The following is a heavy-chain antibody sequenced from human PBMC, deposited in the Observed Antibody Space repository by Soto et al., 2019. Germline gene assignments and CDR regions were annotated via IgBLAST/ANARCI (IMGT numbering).Heavy chain of an antibody. CDR3: ARTDIVSCSGGSCYYYYYGMDV. V-gene: IGHV5-51*01. CDR1: GYSFTSYW. Sequence: GESLKISCKGSGYSFTSYWIGWVRQMPGKGLEWMGIIYPGDSDTRYSPSFQGQVTISADKSISTAYLQWSSLKASDTAMYYCARTDIVSCSGGSCYYYYYGMDVWGQGTTVTVSS. CDR2: IYPGDSDT. D-gene: IGHD2-15*01. J-gene: IGHJ6*02.